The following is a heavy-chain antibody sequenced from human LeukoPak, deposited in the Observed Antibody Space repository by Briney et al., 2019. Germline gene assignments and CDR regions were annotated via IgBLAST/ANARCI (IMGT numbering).Heavy chain of an antibody. CDR2: ISGSGGST. CDR1: GFTFSSYA. D-gene: IGHD3-10*01. V-gene: IGHV3-23*01. J-gene: IGHJ4*02. Sequence: GGSLRLSCAASGFTFSSYAMSWVRQAPGKGLEWVSAISGSGGSTYYAASVKGRFTISRDNSKNTLYLQMNSLRAEHTAVYYCAKAREYYYGSGSYHMPFYFDYWGQETLVTVSS. CDR3: AKAREYYYGSGSYHMPFYFDY.